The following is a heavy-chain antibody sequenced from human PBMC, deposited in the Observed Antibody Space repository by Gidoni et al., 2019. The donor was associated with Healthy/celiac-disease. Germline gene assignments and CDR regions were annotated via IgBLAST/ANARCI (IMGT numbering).Heavy chain of an antibody. CDR1: GFPFSSYS. CDR3: ARDASGYYFLWRYFDY. Sequence: EVQLVESGGGLVQPGGSLRLSCAASGFPFSSYSMNWVRQAPGKGLEWVSYISSSSSTIYYADSVKGRFTISRDNAKNSLYLQMNSLRDEDTAVYYCARDASGYYFLWRYFDYWGQGTLVTVSS. V-gene: IGHV3-48*02. D-gene: IGHD3-22*01. CDR2: ISSSSSTI. J-gene: IGHJ4*02.